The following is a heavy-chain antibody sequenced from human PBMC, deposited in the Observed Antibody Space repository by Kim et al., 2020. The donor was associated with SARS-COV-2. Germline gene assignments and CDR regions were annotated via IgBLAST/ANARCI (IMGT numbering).Heavy chain of an antibody. CDR2: IIPIFGTA. J-gene: IGHJ6*02. V-gene: IGHV1-69*13. D-gene: IGHD1-26*01. Sequence: SVKVSCKASGGTFSSYAISWVRQAPGQGLEWMGGIIPIFGTANYAQKFQGRVTITADESTSTAYMELSSLRSEDTAVYYCAREPSGSYSYYYYYGMDVWGQGTTVTVSS. CDR3: AREPSGSYSYYYYYGMDV. CDR1: GGTFSSYA.